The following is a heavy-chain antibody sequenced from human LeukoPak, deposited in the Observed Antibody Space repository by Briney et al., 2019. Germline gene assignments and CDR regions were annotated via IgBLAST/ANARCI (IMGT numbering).Heavy chain of an antibody. D-gene: IGHD3-3*01. J-gene: IGHJ4*02. V-gene: IGHV3-23*01. Sequence: QPGGSLRLSCAASGFTFSSYAMSWVRQAPGKGLEWVSAISGSGRSTYYADSVKGRFTISRDNSKNTLYLQMNSLRAEDTAVYYCAKDLSQGSYDFWSGYFTTIDYWGQGTLVTVSS. CDR2: ISGSGRST. CDR1: GFTFSSYA. CDR3: AKDLSQGSYDFWSGYFTTIDY.